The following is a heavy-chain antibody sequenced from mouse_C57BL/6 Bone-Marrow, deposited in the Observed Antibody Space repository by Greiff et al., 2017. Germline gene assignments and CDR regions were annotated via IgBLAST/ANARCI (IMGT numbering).Heavy chain of an antibody. Sequence: EVQLVESGGGLVQPGGSLKLSCAASGFTFSDYYMYWVRQTPEKRLEWVAYISNGGGSTYYPDTVKGRFTISRDNAKNTLYLQMSRLKSEDTAMYYCARHGWAFDYWGQGTTLTVSS. D-gene: IGHD3-3*01. V-gene: IGHV5-12*01. J-gene: IGHJ2*01. CDR2: ISNGGGST. CDR1: GFTFSDYY. CDR3: ARHGWAFDY.